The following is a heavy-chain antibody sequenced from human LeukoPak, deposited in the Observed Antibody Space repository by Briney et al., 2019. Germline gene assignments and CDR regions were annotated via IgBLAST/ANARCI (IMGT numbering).Heavy chain of an antibody. Sequence: SQTLSLTCSVSGGSISSGSYSWSWIRQPAGNGLEWIGRIHTSGNTNYNPSLKSRVTISVDRSKNQFSLKLSSVTAADTAVYYCASDYYDSSGYHFWGQGTLVTVSS. CDR2: IHTSGNT. D-gene: IGHD3-22*01. V-gene: IGHV4-61*02. CDR1: GGSISSGSYS. CDR3: ASDYYDSSGYHF. J-gene: IGHJ4*02.